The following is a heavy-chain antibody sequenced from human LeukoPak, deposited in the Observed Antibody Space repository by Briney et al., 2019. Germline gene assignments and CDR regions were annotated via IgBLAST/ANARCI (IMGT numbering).Heavy chain of an antibody. D-gene: IGHD6-13*01. CDR1: GYIFTDYY. CDR2: INPKNGDT. V-gene: IGHV1-2*02. Sequence: ASVKVSCKASGYIFTDYYIHWMRQAPGQGLEWMGWINPKNGDTNYAQKFQGRVTMTRDTSISTVYMELNRLTSDDTAVYYCAREEGIAAAPPGHWGQGTLVTVSS. CDR3: AREEGIAAAPPGH. J-gene: IGHJ4*02.